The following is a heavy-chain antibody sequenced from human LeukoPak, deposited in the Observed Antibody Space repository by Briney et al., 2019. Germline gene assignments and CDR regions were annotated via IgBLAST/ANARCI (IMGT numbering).Heavy chain of an antibody. Sequence: TGGSLRLSCAASGFTFSSYAMHWVRQAPGKGLEWVAVISYDGSNKYYADSVKGRFTISRDNSKNTLYLQMNSLRAEDTAVYYCARELERYYGDYSRAFDIWGQGTMVTVSS. D-gene: IGHD4-17*01. V-gene: IGHV3-30-3*01. CDR2: ISYDGSNK. CDR3: ARELERYYGDYSRAFDI. CDR1: GFTFSSYA. J-gene: IGHJ3*02.